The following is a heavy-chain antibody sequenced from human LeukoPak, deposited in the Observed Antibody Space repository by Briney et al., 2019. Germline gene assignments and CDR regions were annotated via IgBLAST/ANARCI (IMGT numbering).Heavy chain of an antibody. CDR2: ISYDGSSK. Sequence: PGGSLRLSCAASGFTFSTYAMHWVRQAPGKGLEWVAVISYDGSSKYYADSVKGRFTISRDNSKNTLYLQMNSLRAEDTAVYYCARARSSYGYGDAFVIWGQGTMVTVSS. J-gene: IGHJ3*02. V-gene: IGHV3-30*04. D-gene: IGHD5-18*01. CDR3: ARARSSYGYGDAFVI. CDR1: GFTFSTYA.